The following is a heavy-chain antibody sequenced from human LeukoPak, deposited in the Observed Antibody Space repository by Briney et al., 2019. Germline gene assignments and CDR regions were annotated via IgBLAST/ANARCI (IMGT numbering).Heavy chain of an antibody. J-gene: IGHJ5*02. V-gene: IGHV3-48*04. Sequence: PGGSLRLSCAASGFTFNSYWMSWVRQAPGKGLEWVSYISSSGSTIYYADSVKGRFTISRDNAKNSLYLQMNSLRAEDTAVYYCARERIAAAVSGGSWVPARVTWGQGTLVTVSS. CDR1: GFTFNSYW. D-gene: IGHD6-13*01. CDR2: ISSSGSTI. CDR3: ARERIAAAVSGGSWVPARVT.